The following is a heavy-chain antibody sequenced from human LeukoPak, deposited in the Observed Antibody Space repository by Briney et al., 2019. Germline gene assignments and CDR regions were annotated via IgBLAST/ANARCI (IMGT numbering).Heavy chain of an antibody. CDR3: ARRSAARDAFDI. CDR1: GFTFSSYW. D-gene: IGHD6-6*01. CDR2: IKSDGSST. Sequence: GGSLRLSCAASGFTFSSYWMHWVRQAPGKGLVWVSRIKSDGSSTSYADSVKGRFTISRDNAKNTLYLQMNSLRAEDAAVYYCARRSAARDAFDIWGQGTMVTGSS. J-gene: IGHJ3*02. V-gene: IGHV3-74*01.